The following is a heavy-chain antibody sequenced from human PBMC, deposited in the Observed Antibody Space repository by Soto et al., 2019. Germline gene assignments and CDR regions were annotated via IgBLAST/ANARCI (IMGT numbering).Heavy chain of an antibody. CDR2: IFPSDSDT. J-gene: IGHJ5*02. D-gene: IGHD3-22*01. Sequence: GGSLRLSCRTSGYRFTSYWIALVRQMPGKGLEWMGIIFPSDSDTRYSPSFQGQVTISADRSTSTVFLQWASLKASDTAVYFCARKDKSGFLNWFDPWGQGTLITVSS. CDR1: GYRFTSYW. V-gene: IGHV5-51*01. CDR3: ARKDKSGFLNWFDP.